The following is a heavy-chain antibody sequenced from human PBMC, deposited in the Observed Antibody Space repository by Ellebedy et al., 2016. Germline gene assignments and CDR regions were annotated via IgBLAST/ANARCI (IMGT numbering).Heavy chain of an antibody. J-gene: IGHJ5*02. Sequence: GGSLRLXXMASGFTFDDYGMTWVRQVPGKGLEWVAGINWKSSATGYADSVKGRSTISRDNAKNSLFLQMNSLRAEDTALYHCVRGLTWFKPWGQGTLVTVSS. CDR3: VRGLTWFKP. CDR2: INWKSSAT. CDR1: GFTFDDYG. V-gene: IGHV3-20*01. D-gene: IGHD1-20*01.